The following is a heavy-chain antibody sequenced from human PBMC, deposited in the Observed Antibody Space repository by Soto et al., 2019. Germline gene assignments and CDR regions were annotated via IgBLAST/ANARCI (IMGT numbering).Heavy chain of an antibody. CDR2: IYPGDSDT. CDR1: GYSFTSYW. CDR3: ARPSPFGVDSYYYYGMDV. J-gene: IGHJ6*02. D-gene: IGHD3-10*01. Sequence: VESLKISCKGSGYSFTSYWIGWFLQMAVKVLEWVGIIYPGDSDTRYSPSFQGQVTISADKSISTAYLQWSSLKASDTAMYYCARPSPFGVDSYYYYGMDVWGQGTTVTVSS. V-gene: IGHV5-51*01.